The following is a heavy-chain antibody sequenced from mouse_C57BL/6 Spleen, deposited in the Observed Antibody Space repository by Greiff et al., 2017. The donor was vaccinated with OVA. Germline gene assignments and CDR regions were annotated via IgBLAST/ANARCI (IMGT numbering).Heavy chain of an antibody. Sequence: EVKLVESGGGLVKPGGSLKLSCAASGFTFSSYAMSWVRQTPEKRLEWVATISDGGSYTYYPDNVKGRFTISRDNAKNNLYLQMSHLKSEDTAMYYCARDRNYYGSNLFDYWGQGTTLTVSS. CDR2: ISDGGSYT. V-gene: IGHV5-4*01. CDR1: GFTFSSYA. D-gene: IGHD1-1*01. CDR3: ARDRNYYGSNLFDY. J-gene: IGHJ2*01.